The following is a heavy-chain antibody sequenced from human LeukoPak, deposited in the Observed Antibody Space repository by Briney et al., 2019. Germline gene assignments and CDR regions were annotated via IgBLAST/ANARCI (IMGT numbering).Heavy chain of an antibody. Sequence: GGSLRLSCAASGFTFSTYAMSWVRQAPGKGLEWVSAISGSGDSTYYADSVRGRFTISRDNSKNTLYLQMSSLRADDTAVYYCAREPYSSGWFDYWGQGTLVTVSS. CDR1: GFTFSTYA. CDR2: ISGSGDST. D-gene: IGHD6-19*01. J-gene: IGHJ5*01. CDR3: AREPYSSGWFDY. V-gene: IGHV3-23*01.